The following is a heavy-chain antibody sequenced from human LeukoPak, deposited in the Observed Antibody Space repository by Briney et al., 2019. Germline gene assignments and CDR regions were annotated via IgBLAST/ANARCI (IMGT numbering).Heavy chain of an antibody. D-gene: IGHD5-18*01. V-gene: IGHV1-18*01. CDR3: ARTTEGYSYVLERDY. Sequence: ASVKVSCKASGYTFTSYGISWVRQAPGQGLEWMGWISAYNGNTNYAQKLQGRVTMTTDTSTSTAYMELRSLRSDDTAVYYCARTTEGYSYVLERDYWGQGTLVTVSS. CDR2: ISAYNGNT. J-gene: IGHJ4*02. CDR1: GYTFTSYG.